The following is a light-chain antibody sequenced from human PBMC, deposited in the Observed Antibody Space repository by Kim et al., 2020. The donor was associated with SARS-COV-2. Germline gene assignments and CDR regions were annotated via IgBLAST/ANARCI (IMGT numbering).Light chain of an antibody. J-gene: IGKJ2*01. CDR3: QQYHNMQT. Sequence: LSVSPGERATLSCRTSQSISSNLAWYQQKPGQAPRLLIYGASTRATDIPVRFSGSGSGTEFTLTISSLQSEDFVVYYCQQYHNMQTFGQGTKLEI. CDR1: QSISSN. CDR2: GAS. V-gene: IGKV3-15*01.